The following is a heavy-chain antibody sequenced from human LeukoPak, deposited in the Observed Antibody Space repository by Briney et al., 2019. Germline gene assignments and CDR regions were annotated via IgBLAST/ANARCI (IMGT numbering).Heavy chain of an antibody. J-gene: IGHJ4*02. CDR2: IYYSGTT. V-gene: IGHV4-39*01. CDR3: ARRGDILTDYAFDY. CDR1: GGSISSDSHH. D-gene: IGHD3-9*01. Sequence: SGTLSLTCTVSGGSISSDSHHWDWIRQPPGKGLEWIGNIYYSGTTSYNRSLKSRVTISVDTSNNQFSLRLSSVTAADTAVYYCARRGDILTDYAFDYWGQGTLVAVSS.